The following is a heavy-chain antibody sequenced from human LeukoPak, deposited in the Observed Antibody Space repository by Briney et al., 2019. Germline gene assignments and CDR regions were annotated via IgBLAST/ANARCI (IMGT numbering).Heavy chain of an antibody. J-gene: IGHJ4*02. D-gene: IGHD6-19*01. V-gene: IGHV4-61*02. CDR1: GGSISSGSYY. CDR2: IYTSGST. CDR3: ARAVAGSWGFDY. Sequence: SETLSLTCTVSGGSISSGSYYWSWIRQPAGKGLEWIGRIYTSGSTNYNPSLKSRVTISVDTSMNQFSLKLSSVTAADTAVYYCARAVAGSWGFDYWGQGTLVTVSS.